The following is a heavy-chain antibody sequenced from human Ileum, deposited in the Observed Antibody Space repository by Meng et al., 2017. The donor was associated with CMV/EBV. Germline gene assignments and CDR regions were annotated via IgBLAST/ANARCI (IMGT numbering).Heavy chain of an antibody. D-gene: IGHD2-2*01. CDR3: ARDIPGPPALHAYAMDV. CDR1: GFTFSSYS. CDR2: VTGVSTYK. Sequence: GESLKISCAASGFTFSSYSMNWVRQAPGKGLEWVSSVTGVSTYKYYAGSVKGRFTISRDNAKNSLYLQMNSLRAEDTAVYFCARDIPGPPALHAYAMDVWGQGTTVTGSS. V-gene: IGHV3-21*01. J-gene: IGHJ6*02.